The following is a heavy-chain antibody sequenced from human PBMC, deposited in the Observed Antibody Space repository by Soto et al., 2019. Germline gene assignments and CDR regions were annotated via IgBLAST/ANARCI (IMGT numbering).Heavy chain of an antibody. Sequence: GGSLRLSCAASGFTFSDYYMSWIRQAPGKGLEWVSYISSSSSYTNYADSVKGRFTISRDNAKNSLYLQMNSLRAEDTAVYYCARRTTVTTFVYYYYGMDVWGQGTTVT. CDR3: ARRTTVTTFVYYYYGMDV. V-gene: IGHV3-11*03. D-gene: IGHD4-17*01. CDR2: ISSSSSYT. J-gene: IGHJ6*02. CDR1: GFTFSDYY.